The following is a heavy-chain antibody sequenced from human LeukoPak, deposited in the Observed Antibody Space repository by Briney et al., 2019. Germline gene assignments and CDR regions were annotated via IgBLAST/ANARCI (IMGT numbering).Heavy chain of an antibody. CDR3: ARGFVSLPRLDAFDI. V-gene: IGHV4-59*01. CDR2: IYYSGST. Sequence: PSGTLSLTCTVSGGSISSYYWSWIRQPPGKGLEWMGYIYYSGSTNYNPSLKSRVTISVDTSKNQFSLKLSSVTAADTAVYYCARGFVSLPRLDAFDIWGQGTMVTVSS. D-gene: IGHD2-21*01. CDR1: GGSISSYY. J-gene: IGHJ3*02.